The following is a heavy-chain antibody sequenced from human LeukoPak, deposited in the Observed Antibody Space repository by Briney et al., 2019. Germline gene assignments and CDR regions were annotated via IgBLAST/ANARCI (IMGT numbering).Heavy chain of an antibody. J-gene: IGHJ4*02. CDR1: GYTFTSYG. D-gene: IGHD6-19*01. CDR2: ISAYNGNT. Sequence: GASVKVSCKASGYTFTSYGISWVRQAPGQGLEWMGWISAYNGNTNYAQKLQGRVTMTTDTSTSTAYMELRSLRSDDTAVYYCARDVKGIAVAGTDFDYWGQGTLVTVSS. V-gene: IGHV1-18*01. CDR3: ARDVKGIAVAGTDFDY.